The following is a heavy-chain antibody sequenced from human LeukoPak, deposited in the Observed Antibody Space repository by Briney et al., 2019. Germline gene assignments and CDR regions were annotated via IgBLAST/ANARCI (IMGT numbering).Heavy chain of an antibody. J-gene: IGHJ4*02. CDR2: ISAYNGNT. V-gene: IGHV1-18*01. Sequence: GASVKVSCKASGGTFSSYAISWVRQAPGQGLEWMGWISAYNGNTNYAQKLQDRVTMTRDTATSTGYMELRSLRSDDTAVYYCARGSYYAILTGFRTHRPFDYWGQGTLVTVSS. CDR3: ARGSYYAILTGFRTHRPFDY. CDR1: GGTFSSYA. D-gene: IGHD3-9*01.